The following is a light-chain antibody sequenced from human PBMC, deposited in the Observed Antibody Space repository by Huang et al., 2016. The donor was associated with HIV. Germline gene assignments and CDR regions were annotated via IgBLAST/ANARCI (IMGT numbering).Light chain of an antibody. V-gene: IGKV3D-15*01. CDR3: QQYDNWPPGLT. CDR2: DTS. CDR1: QNVSNN. J-gene: IGKJ4*01. Sequence: EIMMTQSPATLSVSPGGTATLSCRASQNVSNNLAWYQQKTGQAPRLLIYDTSTRASGIPARFSGSGSGTEFTLTISGLQSEDFAIYYCQQYDNWPPGLTFGGGTKVEI.